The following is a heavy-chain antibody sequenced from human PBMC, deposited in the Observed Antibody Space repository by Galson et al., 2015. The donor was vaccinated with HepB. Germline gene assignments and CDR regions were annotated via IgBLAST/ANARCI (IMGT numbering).Heavy chain of an antibody. D-gene: IGHD3-3*01. Sequence: SLRLSCAASGFTFSDYYMSWIRQAPGKGLEWVSYISSSSSYTNYADSVKGRFTISRDNAKNSLYLQMNSLRAEDTAVYYCARVTGDVLRFLEPWYFDLWGRGTLVTVSS. CDR2: ISSSSSYT. CDR1: GFTFSDYY. J-gene: IGHJ2*01. CDR3: ARVTGDVLRFLEPWYFDL. V-gene: IGHV3-11*06.